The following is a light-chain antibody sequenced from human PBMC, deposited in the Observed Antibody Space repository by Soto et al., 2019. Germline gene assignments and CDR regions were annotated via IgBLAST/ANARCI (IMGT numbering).Light chain of an antibody. CDR2: DVS. Sequence: QSVLTQPASVSGSPGQSITISCTGTSSDVGGYNFVSWYQQYPGKAPKLLIHDVSNRPSGVSNRFSGSKSGNTASLTISGLQAEDEADYYCSSYGRSSTVVFGGGTKLTVL. J-gene: IGLJ2*01. CDR3: SSYGRSSTVV. CDR1: SSDVGGYNF. V-gene: IGLV2-14*03.